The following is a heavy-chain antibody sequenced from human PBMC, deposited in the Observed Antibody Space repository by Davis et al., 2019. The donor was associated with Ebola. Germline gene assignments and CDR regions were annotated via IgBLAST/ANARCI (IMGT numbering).Heavy chain of an antibody. Sequence: GESLKISCAASGFTFSGYAMHWVRQAPGKGLEWVAVISYDGSNKYYADSVKSRFTISRDNSKNTLYLQMNSLRAEDTAVYYCARDNDYGMDVWGQGTTVTVSS. J-gene: IGHJ6*02. CDR1: GFTFSGYA. CDR3: ARDNDYGMDV. V-gene: IGHV3-30-3*01. D-gene: IGHD2-8*01. CDR2: ISYDGSNK.